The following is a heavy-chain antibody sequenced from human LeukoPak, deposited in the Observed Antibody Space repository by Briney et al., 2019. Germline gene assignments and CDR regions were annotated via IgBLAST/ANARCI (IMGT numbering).Heavy chain of an antibody. J-gene: IGHJ3*02. CDR2: IYYSGST. Sequence: PSETLSLTCTVSGGSISSYYWSWIRQPPGKGLEWIGYIYYSGSTNYNPSLKSRVTISVDTSKNQFSLKLSSVTAADTAVYYCARDPNFSAFDIWGQGTMVTVSS. V-gene: IGHV4-59*01. CDR3: ARDPNFSAFDI. CDR1: GGSISSYY.